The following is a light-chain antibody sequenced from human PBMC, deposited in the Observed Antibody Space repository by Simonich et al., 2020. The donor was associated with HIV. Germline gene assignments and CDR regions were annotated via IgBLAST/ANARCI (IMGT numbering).Light chain of an antibody. Sequence: EIVMTQSPATLSVSPGERATLSCRANQSVSSNVAWYQQKPGQAPRLLIYGASTRATGIPARFSGSGSETEFTLTISSLQSEDVAVYYCQQYNNWPPLTFGGGTKVEIK. CDR2: GAS. CDR3: QQYNNWPPLT. CDR1: QSVSSN. J-gene: IGKJ4*01. V-gene: IGKV3-15*01.